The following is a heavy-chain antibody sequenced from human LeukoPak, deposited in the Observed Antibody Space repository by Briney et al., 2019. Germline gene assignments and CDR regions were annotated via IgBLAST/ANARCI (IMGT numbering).Heavy chain of an antibody. CDR1: GFTFSNYA. Sequence: GGSLRLSCAASGFTFSNYAMHWVRQAPGEGLEWVAAISRDGTDKYYADFVKGRLTISRDNSKNTLYLQMNSLRAEDTAVYYCARGPSGYHNTGGQGTLVTVSS. CDR3: ARGPSGYHNT. J-gene: IGHJ4*02. D-gene: IGHD5-12*01. CDR2: ISRDGTDK. V-gene: IGHV3-30*14.